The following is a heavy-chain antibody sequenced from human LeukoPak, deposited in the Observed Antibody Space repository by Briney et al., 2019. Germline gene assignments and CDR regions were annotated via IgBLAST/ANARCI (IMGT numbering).Heavy chain of an antibody. CDR3: ARAYCSGGSCYKPLDY. CDR2: IWYDGSNK. V-gene: IGHV3-33*01. D-gene: IGHD2-15*01. CDR1: GFTFSIYG. J-gene: IGHJ4*02. Sequence: PGRSLRLSCAPSGFTFSIYGMHWVRQAPGKGLEWVAVIWYDGSNKYYADSVKGRFTISRENSKNTLYLQMNSLRGEDTAVYYCARAYCSGGSCYKPLDYWGQGTLVTVSS.